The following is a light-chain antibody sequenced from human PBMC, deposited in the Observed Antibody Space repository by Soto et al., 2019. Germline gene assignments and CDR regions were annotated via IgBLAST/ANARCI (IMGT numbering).Light chain of an antibody. V-gene: IGKV3-15*01. CDR1: QSVSSN. CDR2: GAS. CDR3: QQYNNWPPWT. Sequence: EIVMTQSTATLSVSPGERATLSCRASQSVSSNLAWYQQKPGQAPRLLIYGASTRATGIPARFSGSGSGTEFTLTISSLQSEDFAVYCCQQYNNWPPWTFGQGTKVEIK. J-gene: IGKJ1*01.